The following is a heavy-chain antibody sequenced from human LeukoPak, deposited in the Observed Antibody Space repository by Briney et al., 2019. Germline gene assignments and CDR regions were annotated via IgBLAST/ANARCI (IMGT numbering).Heavy chain of an antibody. V-gene: IGHV4-34*01. CDR2: INHSGST. J-gene: IGHJ4*02. Sequence: SETLSLTCAVYGGSFSGYYWSWIRQPPGKGLEWIGEINHSGSTNYNPSLKSRVTISVDTSKNQFSLKLSSVTAADTAVYYCARDVGYSSSSGAFDYWGQGTLVTVSS. CDR3: ARDVGYSSSSGAFDY. D-gene: IGHD6-6*01. CDR1: GGSFSGYY.